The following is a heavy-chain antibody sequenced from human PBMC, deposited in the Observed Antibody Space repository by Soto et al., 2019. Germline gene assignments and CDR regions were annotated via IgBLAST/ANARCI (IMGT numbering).Heavy chain of an antibody. CDR3: APRNGRISTTSEGYYWYCDI. J-gene: IGHJ2*01. CDR2: IYWDDDN. D-gene: IGHD2-2*01. V-gene: IGHV2-5*02. CDR1: GFSLSTSGVS. Sequence: QITLKESGPTLVRPTQTLTLTCTFSGFSLSTSGVSVGWIRQPPGTALEWLALIYWDDDNRYSPSLKSRLTINNNTSKNQRALTVTYKTPVDTATYNSAPRNGRISTTSEGYYWYCDIWGSGTLVTVCS.